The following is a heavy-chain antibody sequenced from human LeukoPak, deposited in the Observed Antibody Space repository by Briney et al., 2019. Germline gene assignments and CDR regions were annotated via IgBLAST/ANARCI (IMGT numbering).Heavy chain of an antibody. CDR1: GFTFDDYG. CDR3: AKSYNGYESKPDY. V-gene: IGHV3-23*01. D-gene: IGHD5-12*01. J-gene: IGHJ4*02. CDR2: ISGSGGST. Sequence: GGSLRLSCAASGFTFDDYGMSWVRQAPGKGLEWVSAISGSGGSTYYADSVKGRFTISRDNSKNTLYLQMNSLRAEDTAVYYCAKSYNGYESKPDYWGQGTLVTVSS.